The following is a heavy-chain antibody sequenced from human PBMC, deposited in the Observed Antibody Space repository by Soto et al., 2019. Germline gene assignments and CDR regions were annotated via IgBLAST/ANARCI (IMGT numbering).Heavy chain of an antibody. J-gene: IGHJ4*02. Sequence: QVQLVDSGGGVVQPGRSLRLSCAASGFTFSSYAMHWVRQAPGKGLEWVAVISYDGSNKYYADSVKGRFTISRDNSKNTLYLQMNSLRAEDTAVYYCVKGDYHFDYWGQGTLVTVSS. D-gene: IGHD4-17*01. CDR1: GFTFSSYA. CDR3: VKGDYHFDY. CDR2: ISYDGSNK. V-gene: IGHV3-30-3*01.